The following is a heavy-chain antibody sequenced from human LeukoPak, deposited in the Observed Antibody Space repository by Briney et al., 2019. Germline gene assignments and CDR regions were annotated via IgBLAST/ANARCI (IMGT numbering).Heavy chain of an antibody. Sequence: GGSLRLSCAASGFTVSNNYMSWVRQAPGKGLEWVSMIYSDGTTHYTDSVKGRFTIPRDNFKNTLLYLQMNSLRAEDTAVYYCARWYCGNNGCYYDYWGQGTLVTVSS. V-gene: IGHV3-53*01. CDR1: GFTVSNNY. J-gene: IGHJ4*02. CDR3: ARWYCGNNGCYYDY. CDR2: IYSDGTT. D-gene: IGHD2-2*01.